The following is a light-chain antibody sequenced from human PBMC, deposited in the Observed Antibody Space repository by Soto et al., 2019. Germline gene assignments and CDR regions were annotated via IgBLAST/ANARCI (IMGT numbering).Light chain of an antibody. J-gene: IGKJ4*01. Sequence: EIVLTQSPGTLSLSPGERATLSCRASQSVSRSYLAWYQQKPGQAPRLLIYGASSRATGIPDRFSGSGSGTDFTLTISRLEPEDCGVYYCQQYGSSPLTFGGGTKVEIK. CDR2: GAS. V-gene: IGKV3-20*01. CDR1: QSVSRSY. CDR3: QQYGSSPLT.